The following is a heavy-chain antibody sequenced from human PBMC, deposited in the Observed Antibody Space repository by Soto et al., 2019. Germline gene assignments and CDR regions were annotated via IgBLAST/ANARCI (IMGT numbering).Heavy chain of an antibody. V-gene: IGHV4-31*03. CDR1: GGSISSGGYY. D-gene: IGHD3-3*01. CDR3: ARGYYDLWRDLGNWFDP. CDR2: IYYSGST. Sequence: PSETLSLTCTVSGGSISSGGYYWSWIRQHPGKGLEWIGYIYYSGSTYYKPSLKSRVTISVDTSKNQFSLKLSSVTAADTAVYYCARGYYDLWRDLGNWFDPWGQGNLVPVSS. J-gene: IGHJ5*02.